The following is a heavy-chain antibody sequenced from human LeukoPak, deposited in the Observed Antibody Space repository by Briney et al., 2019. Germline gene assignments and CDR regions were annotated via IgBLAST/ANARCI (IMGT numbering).Heavy chain of an antibody. V-gene: IGHV3-15*01. CDR2: IKSKTDGGTT. J-gene: IGHJ4*02. Sequence: GGSLRLSCAASGFTFRNAWMSWVRQAPGKGLEWVGRIKSKTDGGTTDYAAPVKGRFTISRDDSKNTLYLQMNSLKTEYTAVYYLPTGGNYDSSRYRDYWGQGTLVTVSS. CDR1: GFTFRNAW. D-gene: IGHD3-22*01. CDR3: PTGGNYDSSRYRDY.